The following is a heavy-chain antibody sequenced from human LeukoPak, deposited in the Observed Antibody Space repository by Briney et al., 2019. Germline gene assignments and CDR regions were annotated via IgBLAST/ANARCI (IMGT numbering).Heavy chain of an antibody. CDR3: ARNNGMDV. J-gene: IGHJ6*02. V-gene: IGHV3-53*01. CDR2: IHNDGST. Sequence: GGSLRLSCAASGFVVSSNYMNWFRLAPGKGLEWVSFIHNDGSTFYADSVKGRFTISKDNAKNSLYLQMNSLRAEDTALYHCARNNGMDVWGQGTTVIVSS. CDR1: GFVVSSNY.